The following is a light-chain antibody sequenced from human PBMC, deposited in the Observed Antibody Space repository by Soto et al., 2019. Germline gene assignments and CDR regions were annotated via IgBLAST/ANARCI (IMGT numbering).Light chain of an antibody. CDR2: AVN. CDR3: CSYAGSYTWV. CDR1: SSDVGDYNY. J-gene: IGLJ3*02. Sequence: QSALTQPRSVSGSPGQSVTISCTGTSSDVGDYNYVSWYQQHPGKAPKLSIYAVNMRPSGVRDRFSGSKSGNTTSLTIYGLQAEDEADYSCCSYAGSYTWVFGGGTKLTVL. V-gene: IGLV2-11*01.